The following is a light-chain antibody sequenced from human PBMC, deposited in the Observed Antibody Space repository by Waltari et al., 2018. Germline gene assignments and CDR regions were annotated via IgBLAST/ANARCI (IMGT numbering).Light chain of an antibody. V-gene: IGKV3-11*01. CDR1: QSVSSY. CDR3: QQRSNWPPYT. CDR2: EAS. Sequence: EIVLTQSPATLSLSPGERATLSCRASQSVSSYLARYQQNPGQAHRLLIYEASSRATGIPARFSGSGSGTDFTLTISSLEPEDFAFYYCQQRSNWPPYTFGQGTKLEIK. J-gene: IGKJ2*01.